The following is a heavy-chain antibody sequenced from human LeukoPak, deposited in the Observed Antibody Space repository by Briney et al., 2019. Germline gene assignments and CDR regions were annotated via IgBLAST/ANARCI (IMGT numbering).Heavy chain of an antibody. V-gene: IGHV3-48*04. J-gene: IGHJ5*01. Sequence: QSGGSLRLSCAASGLTFSKYSMTWVSQAPGKGLEWVSFIDTSSTTMYYTDSVKGRFTISRDNAKNSLYLQMNSLKVEDTAIYYCARDNWVDCWGQGTLVTVSS. CDR2: IDTSSTTM. CDR3: ARDNWVDC. CDR1: GLTFSKYS.